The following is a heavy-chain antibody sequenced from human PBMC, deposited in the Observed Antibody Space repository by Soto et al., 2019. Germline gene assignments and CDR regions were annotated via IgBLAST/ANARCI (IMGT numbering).Heavy chain of an antibody. D-gene: IGHD3-10*01. CDR1: GGTFSSYT. CDR2: IIPILGIA. V-gene: IGHV1-69*02. J-gene: IGHJ1*01. Sequence: QVQLVQSGAEVKKPGSSVKVSCKASGGTFSSYTISWVRQAPGQGLEWMGRIIPILGIANYAQKFQGRVTITADKSTSTAYMELSSLRSEDTAVYYCARAPYYYGSGSHNAEYFRHWGQGTLVTVSS. CDR3: ARAPYYYGSGSHNAEYFRH.